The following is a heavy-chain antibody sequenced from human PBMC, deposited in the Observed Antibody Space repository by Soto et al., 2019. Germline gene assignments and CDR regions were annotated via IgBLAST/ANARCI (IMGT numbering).Heavy chain of an antibody. V-gene: IGHV1-69*04. CDR3: ATSYGSGYRAFDY. J-gene: IGHJ4*02. Sequence: QVQLVQSGAEVKRPGSSVKVSCKASGDTFSFYSINWVRQAPGLGLEWMGRVNPILSMSNYAQRFQGRVTMTADKSTSTAYIELSGLIFEDTAMYYCATSYGSGYRAFDYWGQGALVTVSS. CDR1: GDTFSFYS. CDR2: VNPILSMS. D-gene: IGHD3-10*01.